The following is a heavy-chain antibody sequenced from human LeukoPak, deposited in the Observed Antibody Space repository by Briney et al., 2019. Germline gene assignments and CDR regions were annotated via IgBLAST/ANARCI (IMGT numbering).Heavy chain of an antibody. CDR2: IIPILDIA. J-gene: IGHJ6*02. CDR1: GGTFSSYA. CDR3: ARDQGVTDPPPYGLDV. D-gene: IGHD4-23*01. Sequence: SVRVSCKASGGTFSSYAISWVRQAPGQGLESMGRIIPILDIATYAPKFRGRVTITADKSTSTAYMELSSLSSDDTAVYYCARDQGVTDPPPYGLDVWGQGTTVTVSS. V-gene: IGHV1-69*04.